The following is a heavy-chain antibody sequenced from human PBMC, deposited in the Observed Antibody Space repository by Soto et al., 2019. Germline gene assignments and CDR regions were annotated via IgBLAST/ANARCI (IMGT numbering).Heavy chain of an antibody. CDR3: TRHGRQWLGNDY. D-gene: IGHD6-19*01. CDR2: IRSKANSYAT. Sequence: PGGSLRLSCAASGFTFSDSAMHWVRQASGKGLEWVGRIRSKANSYATLYAASVKGRFTISRDDSKNTAYLQMNSLKTEDTAVYYGTRHGRQWLGNDYWGQGTLVTVSS. J-gene: IGHJ4*02. CDR1: GFTFSDSA. V-gene: IGHV3-73*01.